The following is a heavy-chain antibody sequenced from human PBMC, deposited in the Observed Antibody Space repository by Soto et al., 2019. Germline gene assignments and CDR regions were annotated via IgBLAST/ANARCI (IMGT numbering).Heavy chain of an antibody. D-gene: IGHD3-3*01. CDR2: ISGSGGST. CDR1: GFTFSSYG. CDR3: AKVGMYDFWSGYYFDY. Sequence: EVQLLESGGGLVQPGGSLRLSCAVSGFTFSSYGMSWGRQAPGKGLEWVSAISGSGGSTYYADSVKGRFTISRDNSKNTLYLQMNSLRAEDTAVYYCAKVGMYDFWSGYYFDYWGQGTLVTVAS. V-gene: IGHV3-23*01. J-gene: IGHJ4*02.